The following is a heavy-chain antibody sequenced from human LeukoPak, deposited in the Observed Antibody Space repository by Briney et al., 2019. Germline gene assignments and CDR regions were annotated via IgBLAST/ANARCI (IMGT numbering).Heavy chain of an antibody. CDR2: INPNGGGT. D-gene: IGHD3-22*01. Sequence: GASVKVSCKASGYSFTPYYIHWVRQAPGHGLEWMGCINPNGGGTNYAQKFKGRVTMTRDTSITTVYMDLSRLRSDDTAVYYCARRYYDSSGYYYYPWGQGTRVTVAS. CDR3: ARRYYDSSGYYYYP. CDR1: GYSFTPYY. J-gene: IGHJ5*02. V-gene: IGHV1-2*02.